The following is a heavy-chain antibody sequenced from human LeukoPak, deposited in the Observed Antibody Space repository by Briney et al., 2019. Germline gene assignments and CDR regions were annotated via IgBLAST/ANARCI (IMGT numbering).Heavy chain of an antibody. CDR1: GGSFSGYY. V-gene: IGHV4-34*01. CDR3: ARDIAAAGDY. Sequence: PSETLSLTCALYGGSFSGYYWSWIRQPPGKGLEWIGEINHSGSTNYNPSLKSRVTISVDTSKNQFSLKLSSVTAADTAVYYCARDIAAAGDYWGQGTLVTVSS. CDR2: INHSGST. D-gene: IGHD6-13*01. J-gene: IGHJ4*02.